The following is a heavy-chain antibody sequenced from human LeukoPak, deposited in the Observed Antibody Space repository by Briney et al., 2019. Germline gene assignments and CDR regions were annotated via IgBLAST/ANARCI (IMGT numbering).Heavy chain of an antibody. CDR3: AKHLLVSSSTNYYYGMDV. D-gene: IGHD6-6*01. Sequence: NPSETLSLTCTVSGGSISSYYWSWIRQPPGKGLGWIGYIYYSGSTNYNPSLKSRVTISVDTSKNQFSLKLSSVTAADTAVYYCAKHLLVSSSTNYYYGMDVWGQGTTVTVSS. CDR1: GGSISSYY. V-gene: IGHV4-59*08. CDR2: IYYSGST. J-gene: IGHJ6*02.